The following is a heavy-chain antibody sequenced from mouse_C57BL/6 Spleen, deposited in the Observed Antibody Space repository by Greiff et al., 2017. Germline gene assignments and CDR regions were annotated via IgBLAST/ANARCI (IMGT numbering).Heavy chain of an antibody. D-gene: IGHD2-4*01. Sequence: VQLQQSGAELVKPGASVKMSCKASGYTFTTYPIEWMKQNHGKSLEWIGNFHPYNDDTTYNEKFKGKATLTVEKSSSTVYLELSRLTSDDSAVYYCARGPYDYDDGYAMDYWGQGTSVTVSS. V-gene: IGHV1-47*01. J-gene: IGHJ4*01. CDR2: FHPYNDDT. CDR1: GYTFTTYP. CDR3: ARGPYDYDDGYAMDY.